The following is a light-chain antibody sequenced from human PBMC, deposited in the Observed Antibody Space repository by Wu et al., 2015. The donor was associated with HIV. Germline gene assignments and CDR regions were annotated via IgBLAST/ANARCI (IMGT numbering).Light chain of an antibody. Sequence: DIQMTQSPSSLSASVGDRVTITCRASQSISSYLNWYQQKPGKAPKLLIYAASSLQSGVPSTFSGSGSGTDFTLTTSSLQPEDFATYYCQQSYSTPRSFGQGTKLEIK. CDR2: AAS. J-gene: IGKJ2*03. V-gene: IGKV1-39*01. CDR3: QQSYSTPRS. CDR1: QSISSY.